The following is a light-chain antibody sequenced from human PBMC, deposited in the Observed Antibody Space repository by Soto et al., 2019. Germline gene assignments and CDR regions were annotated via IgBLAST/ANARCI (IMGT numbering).Light chain of an antibody. J-gene: IGKJ5*01. CDR2: HAS. CDR1: QSIDRW. CDR3: QHYHSYSTPIN. Sequence: DLQRHPSPSTVPASVGYIVHITFLSLQSIDRWLAWYQQRPGKAPKILIYHASSLETWVPSRFSGSGSGTEFTLTISSLQTDDFATYYCQHYHSYSTPINCGNGKRREIK. V-gene: IGKV1-5*01.